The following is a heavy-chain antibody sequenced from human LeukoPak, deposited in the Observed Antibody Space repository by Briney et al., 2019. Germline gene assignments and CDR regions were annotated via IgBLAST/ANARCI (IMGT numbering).Heavy chain of an antibody. CDR3: ASRTLYCSSTSCLRDDAFDI. D-gene: IGHD2-2*01. CDR2: IYYSGST. J-gene: IGHJ3*02. CDR1: GGSISSSNYY. Sequence: SETLSLTCTVSGGSISSSNYYWGWIRQPPGKGLEWIGVIYYSGSTNYNPSLKSRVTISVDTSKNQFSLKLSSVTAADTAVYYCASRTLYCSSTSCLRDDAFDIWGQGTMVTVSS. V-gene: IGHV4-39*07.